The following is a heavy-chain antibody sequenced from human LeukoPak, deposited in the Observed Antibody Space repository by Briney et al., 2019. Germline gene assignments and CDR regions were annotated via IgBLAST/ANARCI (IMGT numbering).Heavy chain of an antibody. CDR3: ARFITPQTIDGYFDL. CDR1: GFSLSTSGMC. Sequence: SGPTLVNPTQTLTLTCTFSGFSLSTSGMCVSWIRQPPGKALEWLARIDWDDDEFYSPSLKTRLTISKDTSKNQVVLTLTNMDPVDTATYFCARFITPQTIDGYFDLWGRGTLVTVSS. V-gene: IGHV2-70*17. D-gene: IGHD1-20*01. CDR2: IDWDDDE. J-gene: IGHJ2*01.